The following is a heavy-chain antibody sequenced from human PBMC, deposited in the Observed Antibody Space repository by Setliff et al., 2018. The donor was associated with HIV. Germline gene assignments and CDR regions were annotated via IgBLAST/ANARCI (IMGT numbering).Heavy chain of an antibody. J-gene: IGHJ5*02. V-gene: IGHV4-4*07. CDR3: ARRIDNSGTFPDKNWLDP. Sequence: SETLSLTCTVSGGSISSYYWSWIRQPAGRGLEWIGRIDSSGTTDYKPSLKGRVAISVDTSRNQFSLRVTSVTAADTAMYYCARRIDNSGTFPDKNWLDPWGQGSPVTVSS. CDR1: GGSISSYY. CDR2: IDSSGTT. D-gene: IGHD3-10*01.